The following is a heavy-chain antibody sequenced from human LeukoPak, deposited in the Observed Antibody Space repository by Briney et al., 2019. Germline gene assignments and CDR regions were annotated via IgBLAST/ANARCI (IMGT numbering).Heavy chain of an antibody. Sequence: GASVKVSCKASGYTFNSYGINWVRQATGQGLEWMGWINPNSGGTNYAQKFQGRVTLTTDTSTSTAYMDLRSLRSDDTAVYHCARVALGSWYFDLWGRGTLVTVSS. CDR3: ARVALGSWYFDL. J-gene: IGHJ2*01. V-gene: IGHV1-18*01. D-gene: IGHD2-15*01. CDR2: INPNSGGT. CDR1: GYTFNSYG.